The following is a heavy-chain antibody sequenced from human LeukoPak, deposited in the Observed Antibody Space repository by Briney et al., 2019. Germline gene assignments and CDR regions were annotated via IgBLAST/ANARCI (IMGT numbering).Heavy chain of an antibody. CDR1: GDSINSYY. CDR2: IYSSGST. D-gene: IGHD6-19*01. V-gene: IGHV4-4*07. CDR3: ARGSSGWFLHFFDP. J-gene: IGHJ5*02. Sequence: SETLSLTCIVPGDSINSYYWSWMRQPAGKGLEWVWAIYSSGSTTYSPSLKSRVTMSVDTSKNQFSLKLSSVTAADSAVYYCARGSSGWFLHFFDPWGQGTLVTVSS.